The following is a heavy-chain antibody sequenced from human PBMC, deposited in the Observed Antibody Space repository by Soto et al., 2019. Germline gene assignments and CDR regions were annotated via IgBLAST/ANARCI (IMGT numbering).Heavy chain of an antibody. V-gene: IGHV1-69*13. D-gene: IGHD2-2*01. Sequence: SVKVSCKASGGTFSSYAISWVRQAPGQGLEWMGGIIPIFGAANYAQKFQGRVTITADESTSTAYMELSSLRSEDTAVYYCASLRGSTSSEHLNYYYYYGMDVWGQGTTVTVSS. J-gene: IGHJ6*02. CDR3: ASLRGSTSSEHLNYYYYYGMDV. CDR2: IIPIFGAA. CDR1: GGTFSSYA.